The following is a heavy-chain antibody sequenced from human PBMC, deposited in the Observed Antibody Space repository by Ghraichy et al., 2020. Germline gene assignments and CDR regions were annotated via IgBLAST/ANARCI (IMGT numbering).Heavy chain of an antibody. CDR1: GFTFSSYA. V-gene: IGHV3-23*01. CDR3: AKKIRISGSYSF. J-gene: IGHJ4*02. Sequence: GRSLRLSCAASGFTFSSYAMSWVRQAPGKGLEWVSTISISGGSAYYADSVKGRFTISRDISKNTLYLQMNSLRAEDTAVYYCAKKIRISGSYSFWGQGTLVTVSS. CDR2: ISISGGSA. D-gene: IGHD1-26*01.